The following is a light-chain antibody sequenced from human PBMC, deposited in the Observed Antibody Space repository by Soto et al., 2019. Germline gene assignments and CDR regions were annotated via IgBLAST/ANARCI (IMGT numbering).Light chain of an antibody. Sequence: QSVLTQPASVSGSPGQSITISCTGTSSDVGYYNYVSWHQQHPGKAPKLIIYEVTNRPSGVSNRFSGSKSGNTASLTISGLQAEDEADYYCSSYATTSTLYVFGTGTKLTVL. CDR2: EVT. V-gene: IGLV2-14*01. CDR3: SSYATTSTLYV. J-gene: IGLJ1*01. CDR1: SSDVGYYNY.